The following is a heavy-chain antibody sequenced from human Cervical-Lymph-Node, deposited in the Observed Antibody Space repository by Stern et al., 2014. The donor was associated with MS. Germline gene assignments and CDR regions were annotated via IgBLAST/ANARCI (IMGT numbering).Heavy chain of an antibody. J-gene: IGHJ4*02. CDR2: IIPIFGTA. Sequence: QVQLVQSGAEVKKPGSSGKVSCKASGGTFTSNAVSWVRQAPGHGLEWMGGIIPIFGTANYAPRFQGRVTLTADASTSTAYMELSGLRSEDTAVYYCARDAGIAVAGTGPYYFDFWGQGTLVTVSS. CDR1: GGTFTSNA. D-gene: IGHD6-19*01. V-gene: IGHV1-69*01. CDR3: ARDAGIAVAGTGPYYFDF.